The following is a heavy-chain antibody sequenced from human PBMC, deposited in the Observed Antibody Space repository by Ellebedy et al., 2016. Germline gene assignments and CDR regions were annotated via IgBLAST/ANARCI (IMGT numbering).Heavy chain of an antibody. CDR2: ISWSSGSV. V-gene: IGHV3-9*01. CDR1: GFTFDDYA. CDR3: AKAATRSGWLVSNLDY. D-gene: IGHD6-19*01. Sequence: GGSLRLSCAASGFTFDDYAMYWVRQAPGKGLEWVSGISWSSGSVAYADSVKGRFTITRDNGKNSLYLQMNSLRGEDTAFYYCAKAATRSGWLVSNLDYWGQGTLVTVSS. J-gene: IGHJ4*02.